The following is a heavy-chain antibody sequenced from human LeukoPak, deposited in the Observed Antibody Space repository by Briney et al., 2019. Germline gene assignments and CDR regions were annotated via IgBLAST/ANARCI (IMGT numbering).Heavy chain of an antibody. Sequence: PGGSLRLSCAASGFTFSSYAMSWVRQAPGKGLEWVSAISGSGGSTYYADSVKGRFTISRDNSKNTLYLQMNSLRAEDTAVYYCAKDRVLRFLEWSRVEFDPWGQGTLVTVSS. CDR2: ISGSGGST. V-gene: IGHV3-23*01. J-gene: IGHJ5*02. D-gene: IGHD3-3*01. CDR3: AKDRVLRFLEWSRVEFDP. CDR1: GFTFSSYA.